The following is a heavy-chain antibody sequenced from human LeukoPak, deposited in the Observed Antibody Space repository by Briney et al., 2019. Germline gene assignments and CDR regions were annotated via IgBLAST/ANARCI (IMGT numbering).Heavy chain of an antibody. V-gene: IGHV6-1*01. CDR1: GDSLSSNSAA. CDR3: ARGYTYYYGSGRYFQH. J-gene: IGHJ1*01. CDR2: TYYRSKWYN. Sequence: SQTLSLTCALSGDSLSSNSAAWHWIRQSPSRGLEWLGRTYYRSKWYNDYAVSVKSRITINPDTSKNQFSLQLNSVTPEDTAVYYCARGYTYYYGSGRYFQHWGQGTLVTVSS. D-gene: IGHD3-10*01.